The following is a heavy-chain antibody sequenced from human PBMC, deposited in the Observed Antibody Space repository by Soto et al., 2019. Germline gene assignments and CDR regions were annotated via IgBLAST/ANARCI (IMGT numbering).Heavy chain of an antibody. V-gene: IGHV1-18*01. CDR3: ATENLKLYDILTGYPDY. CDR2: ISAYNGNT. D-gene: IGHD3-9*01. CDR1: GYTFTSYG. Sequence: ASVKVSCKASGYTFTSYGISWVRQAPGQGLEWMGWISAYNGNTNYAQKLQGRVTMTTDTSTSTAYMELRSLRSEDTAVYYCATENLKLYDILTGYPDYWGQGTLVPVSS. J-gene: IGHJ4*02.